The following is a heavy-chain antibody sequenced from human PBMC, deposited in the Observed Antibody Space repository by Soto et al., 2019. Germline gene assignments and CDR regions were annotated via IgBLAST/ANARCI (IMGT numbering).Heavy chain of an antibody. J-gene: IGHJ4*02. CDR2: IHTNNGNT. V-gene: IGHV1-18*01. CDR1: GYTFTNYG. Sequence: QVQLVQSGAEAKKPGASVKVSCKASGYTFTNYGINWVRQAPGQGLEWVGWIHTNNGNTNYARRLQGRVTMTTDTTTSTAYMELRSLRSDDTAVYYCARGVDDSWGNYRTAPGYWGQGTLVTVSS. CDR3: ARGVDDSWGNYRTAPGY. D-gene: IGHD3-16*02.